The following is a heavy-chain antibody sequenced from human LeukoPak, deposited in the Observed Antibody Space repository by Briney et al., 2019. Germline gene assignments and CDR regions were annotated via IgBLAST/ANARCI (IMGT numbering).Heavy chain of an antibody. Sequence: ASVKVSCKASGYTFTSYYMHWVRQAPGQGLEWMGIINPSGGSTSYAQKFQGRVTMTRDTSTSTAYMELRSLRSDDTAVYYCAREPPRSKYSSGGDAFDIWGQGTMVTVSS. CDR3: AREPPRSKYSSGGDAFDI. J-gene: IGHJ3*02. CDR1: GYTFTSYY. D-gene: IGHD6-19*01. CDR2: INPSGGST. V-gene: IGHV1-46*01.